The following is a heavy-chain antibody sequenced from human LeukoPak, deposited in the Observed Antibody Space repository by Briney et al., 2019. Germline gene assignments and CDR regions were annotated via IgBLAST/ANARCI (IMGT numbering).Heavy chain of an antibody. CDR2: ISSSGSTI. CDR1: GFTFSDYY. D-gene: IGHD4-17*01. Sequence: PGGYLRLSCAASGFTFSDYYMSWIRQAPGKGLEWVSYISSSGSTIYYADSVKGRFTISRDNAKNSLYLQMNSLRAEDTAVYYCAKNNPGDYVGNYYYGMDVWGQGTTVTVSS. J-gene: IGHJ6*02. CDR3: AKNNPGDYVGNYYYGMDV. V-gene: IGHV3-11*04.